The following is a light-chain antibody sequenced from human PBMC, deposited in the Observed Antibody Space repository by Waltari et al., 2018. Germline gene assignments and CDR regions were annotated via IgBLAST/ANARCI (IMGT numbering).Light chain of an antibody. V-gene: IGLV1-47*02. CDR3: AAWDDTLSAVV. Sequence: QSVLTQPPSTSGTPGQRVTISCSGSSSNIGSNYVYWYKHLPGTAPKLLIYTNDQRPSGVPDRFSGSKSGTSASLAISGLQSDDESDYFCAAWDDTLSAVVFGGGTKLTVL. J-gene: IGLJ2*01. CDR2: TND. CDR1: SSNIGSNY.